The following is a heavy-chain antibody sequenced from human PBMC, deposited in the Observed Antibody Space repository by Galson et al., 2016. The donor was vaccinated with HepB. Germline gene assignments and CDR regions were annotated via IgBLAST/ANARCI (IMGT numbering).Heavy chain of an antibody. J-gene: IGHJ5*02. D-gene: IGHD3-3*01. V-gene: IGHV1-3*01. Sequence: SVKVSCKASGYTFTSYPMHWVRQAPGQRLEWMGWINAGNGNTKYSQQFQGRVTITRDTSARTVYMELSSLRVEDTAVYYCARDAVEWCTSRCYPCWFDPWGQGTLVTVSS. CDR1: GYTFTSYP. CDR2: INAGNGNT. CDR3: ARDAVEWCTSRCYPCWFDP.